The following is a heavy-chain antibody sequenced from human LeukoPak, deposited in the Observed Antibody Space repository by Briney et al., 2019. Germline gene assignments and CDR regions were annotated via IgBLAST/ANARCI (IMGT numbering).Heavy chain of an antibody. Sequence: SVKVSCKDSGGTFSSYAISWVRQAPGQGLEWMGRIIPILGIANYAQKFQGRVTITADKSTSTAYMELSSLRSEDTAVYYCARDLIPPGYSSSPYYFDYWGQGTLVTVSS. J-gene: IGHJ4*02. CDR1: GGTFSSYA. CDR3: ARDLIPPGYSSSPYYFDY. D-gene: IGHD6-13*01. V-gene: IGHV1-69*04. CDR2: IIPILGIA.